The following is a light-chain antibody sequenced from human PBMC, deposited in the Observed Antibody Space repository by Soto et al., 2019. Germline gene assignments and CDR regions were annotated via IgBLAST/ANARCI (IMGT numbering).Light chain of an antibody. CDR3: QQSNRFPIT. V-gene: IGKV1-12*01. J-gene: IGKJ5*01. CDR1: QSISNW. CDR2: AAS. Sequence: PSTLPASVGDRVTITCRASQSISNWLAWYQQKPGKAPKVLIYAASRLQSGVPSRFSGSGSGTDFTLTISSLQPEDFATYYCQQSNRFPITFGQGTRLEIK.